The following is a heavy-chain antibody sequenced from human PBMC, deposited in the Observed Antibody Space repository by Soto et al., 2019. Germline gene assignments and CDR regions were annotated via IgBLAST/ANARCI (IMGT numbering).Heavy chain of an antibody. CDR2: IKQDGNEK. J-gene: IGHJ3*02. CDR1: GFTFSDYW. D-gene: IGHD6-19*01. Sequence: PGGSLRLSCAVSGFTFSDYWMSWVRQAPGKGLEWVANIKQDGNEKYYVDSVKGRFTISRDNAKNSLYLQMNSLRAEDTAVYYCARGLGSSGGSSPWDAFDIWGQGTMVTVSS. CDR3: ARGLGSSGGSSPWDAFDI. V-gene: IGHV3-7*01.